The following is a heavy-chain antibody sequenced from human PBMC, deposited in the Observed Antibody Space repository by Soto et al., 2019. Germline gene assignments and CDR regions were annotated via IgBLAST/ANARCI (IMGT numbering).Heavy chain of an antibody. CDR1: GGSFNGYY. D-gene: IGHD6-13*01. J-gene: IGHJ6*02. Sequence: PSETLFLTCAVYGGSFNGYYWGRVPQPPGKGLEWIGEINHSGSTNYNPSLKSRVTISVDTSKNQFSLKLSSVTAADTAVYYCARGRGYSSSWFYYYYGMDVWGQGTTVTVSS. CDR3: ARGRGYSSSWFYYYYGMDV. V-gene: IGHV4-34*01. CDR2: INHSGST.